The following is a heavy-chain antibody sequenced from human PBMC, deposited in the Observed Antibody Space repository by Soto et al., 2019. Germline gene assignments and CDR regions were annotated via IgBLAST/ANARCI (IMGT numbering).Heavy chain of an antibody. CDR1: GLIFINSL. V-gene: IGHV3-15*01. CDR2: VKSKRDGGAT. Sequence: VVSLILSCSVTGLIFINSLITWFRQTPGKCLEWVGLVKSKRDGGATTYAAPVRGRFTISRYDSENMVDLQMNNLKTEDTAVYYCAIQVMVSEGGDDFDVWGQGTMVTVSS. CDR3: AIQVMVSEGGDDFDV. D-gene: IGHD3-16*01. J-gene: IGHJ3*01.